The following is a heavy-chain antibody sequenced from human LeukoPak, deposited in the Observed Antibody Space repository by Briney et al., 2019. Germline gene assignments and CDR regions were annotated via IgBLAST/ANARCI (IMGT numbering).Heavy chain of an antibody. CDR1: GFTFDDYA. D-gene: IGHD3-3*01. Sequence: QPGRSLRLSCAASGFTFDDYAMHWVRQAPGKGLEWVSGISWNSGSIGYADSVKGRFTISRDNAKNSLYLQMNSLRAEDTALYYCAKDNDDLGNFDYWGQGTLVTVPS. CDR3: AKDNDDLGNFDY. V-gene: IGHV3-9*01. J-gene: IGHJ4*02. CDR2: ISWNSGSI.